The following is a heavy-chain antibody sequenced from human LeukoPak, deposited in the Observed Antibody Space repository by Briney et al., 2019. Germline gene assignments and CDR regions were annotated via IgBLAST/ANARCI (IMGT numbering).Heavy chain of an antibody. Sequence: PGGSLRLSCAASGFTFSSYSMNWVRQAPGKGLEWVSTISGSGGGTYYADSVKGRFTISRDNSKNTLYLQMNSLRAEDTAVYYCAKDREWLAHVQHHFDYWGQGTLVTVSS. D-gene: IGHD6-19*01. J-gene: IGHJ4*02. CDR2: ISGSGGGT. CDR1: GFTFSSYS. V-gene: IGHV3-23*01. CDR3: AKDREWLAHVQHHFDY.